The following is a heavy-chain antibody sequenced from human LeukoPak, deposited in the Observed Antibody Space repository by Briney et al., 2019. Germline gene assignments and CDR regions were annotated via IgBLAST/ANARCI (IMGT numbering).Heavy chain of an antibody. CDR3: AKVIRDGYNWNY. J-gene: IGHJ4*02. CDR2: IKSKTDGGTT. D-gene: IGHD5-24*01. CDR1: GFTFSNAW. V-gene: IGHV3-15*01. Sequence: PGGSLRLSCAASGFTFSNAWMSWVRQAPGKGLEWVGRIKSKTDGGTTDYAAPVKGRFTISRDDSKNTLYLQMNSLKTEDTAVYYCAKVIRDGYNWNYWGQGTLVTVSS.